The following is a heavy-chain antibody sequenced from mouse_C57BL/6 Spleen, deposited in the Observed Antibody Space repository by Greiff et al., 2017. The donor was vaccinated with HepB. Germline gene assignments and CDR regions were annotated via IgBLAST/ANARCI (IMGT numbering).Heavy chain of an antibody. V-gene: IGHV5-9-1*02. CDR1: GFTFSSYA. CDR2: ISSGGDYI. Sequence: DVMLVESGEGLVKPGGSLKLSCAASGFTFSSYAMSWVRQTPEKRLEWVAYISSGGDYIYYADTVKGRFTISRDNARNTLYLQMSSLKSEDTAMYYCTREDYYGSSLAWFAYWGQGTLVTVSA. J-gene: IGHJ3*01. CDR3: TREDYYGSSLAWFAY. D-gene: IGHD1-1*01.